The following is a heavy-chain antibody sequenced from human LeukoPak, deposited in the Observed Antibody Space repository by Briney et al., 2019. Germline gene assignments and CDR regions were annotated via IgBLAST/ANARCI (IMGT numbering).Heavy chain of an antibody. CDR2: ISGPGGTP. CDR3: AKGEYNSDWRNYFDY. Sequence: ESGGSLRLSCAASGFTFTFYAMSWVRQAPGKGLEWVSTISGPGGTPYYADSVKGRFTISRDNSKNTLDLQMNSLRVEDTAVYYCAKGEYNSDWRNYFDYWGQGTLVTVSS. CDR1: GFTFTFYA. D-gene: IGHD6-19*01. J-gene: IGHJ4*02. V-gene: IGHV3-23*01.